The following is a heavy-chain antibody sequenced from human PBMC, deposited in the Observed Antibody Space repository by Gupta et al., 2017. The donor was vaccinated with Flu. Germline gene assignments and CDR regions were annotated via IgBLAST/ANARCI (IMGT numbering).Heavy chain of an antibody. D-gene: IGHD6-19*01. CDR1: GFSFDDYA. V-gene: IGHV3-9*01. CDR3: AKSQGGSGWYRWYFDL. J-gene: IGHJ2*01. CDR2: ITWNSDTK. Sequence: EMQLVESGGGLVQPGRSLRLSCAASGFSFDDYAMHWVRQVPGKGLEWVSGITWNSDTKGYADSVKGRFTISRDNAKNSLYLQMSSLRNEDTAFYYCAKSQGGSGWYRWYFDLWGRGTLVTVSS.